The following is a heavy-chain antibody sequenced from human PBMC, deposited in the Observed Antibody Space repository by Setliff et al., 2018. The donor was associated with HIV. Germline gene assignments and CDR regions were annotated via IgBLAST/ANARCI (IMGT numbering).Heavy chain of an antibody. Sequence: SGPTLVNPTQTLTLTCPFSGFSLSTRGVTVGWIRQPPGKALEWLALIYWDDDKRYSPSLKSRLTITKDTSKNQVVLRMTNMDPVDTATYYCAHKLQAPFSHFYYYFYMDVWGQGTTVTVSS. CDR1: GFSLSTRGVT. D-gene: IGHD3-3*02. CDR3: AHKLQAPFSHFYYYFYMDV. J-gene: IGHJ6*03. CDR2: IYWDDDK. V-gene: IGHV2-5*02.